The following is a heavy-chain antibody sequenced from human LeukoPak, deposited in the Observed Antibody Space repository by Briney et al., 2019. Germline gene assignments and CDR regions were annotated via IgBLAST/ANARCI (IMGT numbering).Heavy chain of an antibody. D-gene: IGHD2-15*01. V-gene: IGHV4-59*01. J-gene: IGHJ6*03. CDR1: GGSISSYY. CDR3: AREWRGRYYYYCMDV. Sequence: PSETLSLTCTVSGGSISSYYWSWIRQPPGKGLEWIGYIYYSGSTNYNPSLKSRVTISVDTSKNQFSLKLSSVTAADTAVYYCAREWRGRYYYYCMDVWGKGTTVTVSS. CDR2: IYYSGST.